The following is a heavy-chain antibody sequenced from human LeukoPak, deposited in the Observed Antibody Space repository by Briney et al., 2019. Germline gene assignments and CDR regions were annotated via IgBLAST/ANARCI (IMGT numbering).Heavy chain of an antibody. J-gene: IGHJ4*02. CDR2: INPNSGGT. V-gene: IGHV1-2*02. CDR3: ARGYGGKSPFDY. Sequence: WASVKVSCKASGYTFTGYNLHWVRQAPGQGLEWMGWINPNSGGTNYAQKFQGRVTMTRDTSISTAYMDLSRLRSDDTAVYYCARGYGGKSPFDYWGQGTLVTVSS. D-gene: IGHD4-23*01. CDR1: GYTFTGYN.